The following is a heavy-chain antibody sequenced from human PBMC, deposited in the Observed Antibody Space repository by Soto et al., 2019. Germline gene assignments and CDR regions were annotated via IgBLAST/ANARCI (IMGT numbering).Heavy chain of an antibody. J-gene: IGHJ3*02. CDR2: ISGSGGST. Sequence: GSLRLSCAASGFTFSSYAMSWVRQAPGKGLEWVSAISGSGGSTYYADSVKGRFTISRDNSKNTLYLQMNSLRAEDTVVYYCAKGYYYDSSGYIDAFDIWGQGTMVTVSS. D-gene: IGHD3-22*01. V-gene: IGHV3-23*01. CDR1: GFTFSSYA. CDR3: AKGYYYDSSGYIDAFDI.